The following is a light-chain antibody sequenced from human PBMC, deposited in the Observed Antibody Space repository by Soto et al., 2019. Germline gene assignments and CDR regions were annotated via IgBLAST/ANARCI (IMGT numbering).Light chain of an antibody. V-gene: IGLV2-11*01. CDR1: SSNVGGYNY. CDR2: DAS. Sequence: QSALTQPRSVSASPGQSVTISCTGTSSNVGGYNYVSWYQQNPGKAPKLMIYDASKRPSGVPDRFSGSKSGNAASLTISGHQAEDEADYYCCSYAANYSLVFGGGTKLTVL. J-gene: IGLJ2*01. CDR3: CSYAANYSLV.